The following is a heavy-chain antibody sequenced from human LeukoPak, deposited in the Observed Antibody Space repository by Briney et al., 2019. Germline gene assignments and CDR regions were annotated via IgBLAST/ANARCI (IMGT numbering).Heavy chain of an antibody. CDR1: GYTFTGYY. J-gene: IGHJ4*02. CDR3: ARGTYCSSTSCYLDY. Sequence: ASVKVSCKASGYTFTGYYMHWVRQAPGQGLEWMGWINPNSGGTNYAQKFQGRVTITADESTSTAYMELSSLRSEDTAVYYCARGTYCSSTSCYLDYWGQGTLVTVSS. D-gene: IGHD2-2*01. CDR2: INPNSGGT. V-gene: IGHV1-2*02.